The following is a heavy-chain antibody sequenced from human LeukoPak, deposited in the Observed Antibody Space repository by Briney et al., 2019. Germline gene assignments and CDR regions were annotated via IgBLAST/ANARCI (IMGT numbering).Heavy chain of an antibody. V-gene: IGHV4-4*07. CDR2: IYTSGST. Sequence: SETLSLTCTVSGGSISGYYWSWIRQPAGKGLEWIGRIYTSGSTNYNPSLKSRVTMSVDTSKNQFSLKLSSVTAADTAVYYCARDCPNSNYDFWSGYAIHRCLYFDLWGRGTLVTVSS. J-gene: IGHJ2*01. CDR1: GGSISGYY. D-gene: IGHD3-3*01. CDR3: ARDCPNSNYDFWSGYAIHRCLYFDL.